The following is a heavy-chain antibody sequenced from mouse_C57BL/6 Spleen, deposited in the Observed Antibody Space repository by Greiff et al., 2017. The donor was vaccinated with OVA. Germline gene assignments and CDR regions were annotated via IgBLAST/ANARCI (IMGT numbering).Heavy chain of an antibody. V-gene: IGHV5-6*01. Sequence: EVMLVESGGDLVKPGGSLKLSCAASGFTFSSYGMSWVRQTPDKRLEWVATISSGGSYTYYPDSVKGRFTISRDNAKNTLYLQMSSLKSEDTAMYYCARGDSPRYFDVWGTGTTVTVSS. J-gene: IGHJ1*03. CDR3: ARGDSPRYFDV. CDR1: GFTFSSYG. CDR2: ISSGGSYT. D-gene: IGHD3-3*01.